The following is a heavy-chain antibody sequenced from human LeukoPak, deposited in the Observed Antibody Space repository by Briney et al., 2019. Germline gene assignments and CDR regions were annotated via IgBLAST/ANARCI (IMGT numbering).Heavy chain of an antibody. D-gene: IGHD3-9*01. CDR2: ISGSGDNT. Sequence: GGSLRLSCAASVFTFSTYVMSCVRQAPGEGLEWVSGISGSGDNTYYADSVKGRFTVSRDNSKNTLYLQMYSLRAEDTAIYYCAKGSGYDTDFDYWGQGTLVTVSS. J-gene: IGHJ4*02. CDR3: AKGSGYDTDFDY. CDR1: VFTFSTYV. V-gene: IGHV3-23*01.